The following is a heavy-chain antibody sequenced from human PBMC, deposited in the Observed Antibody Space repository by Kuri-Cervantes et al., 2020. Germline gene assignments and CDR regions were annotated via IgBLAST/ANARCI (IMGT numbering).Heavy chain of an antibody. CDR1: GFTFSNYW. CDR2: IKEDGSQR. D-gene: IGHD4-17*01. J-gene: IGHJ3*02. Sequence: GGSLRLSCAASGFTFSNYWMSWVRQAPGKGLEWVAQIKEDGSQRYYVESLKGRFTISRDNAKNSLFLQINSLRAEDTAVYYCAKEGGDYGDYAAFDIWGQGTMVTVSS. V-gene: IGHV3-7*01. CDR3: AKEGGDYGDYAAFDI.